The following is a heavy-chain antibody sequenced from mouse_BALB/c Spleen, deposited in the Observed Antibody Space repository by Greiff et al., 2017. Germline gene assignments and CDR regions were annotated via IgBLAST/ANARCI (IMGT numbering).Heavy chain of an antibody. CDR2: IDPFNGGT. CDR1: GYSFTSYY. Sequence: EVQLQQSGPELMKPGASVKISCKASGYSFTSYYMHWVKQSHGKSLEWIGYIDPFNGGTSYNQKFKGKATLTLDKSSSTAYMHLSSLTSEDSAVYYCARSGDYYAMDYWGQGTSVTVSS. D-gene: IGHD3-2*02. J-gene: IGHJ4*01. CDR3: ARSGDYYAMDY. V-gene: IGHV1S135*01.